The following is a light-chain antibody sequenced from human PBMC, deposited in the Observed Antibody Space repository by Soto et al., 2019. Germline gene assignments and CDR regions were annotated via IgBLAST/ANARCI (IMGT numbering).Light chain of an antibody. CDR3: VAWDDSLNGMV. CDR1: SSNIGNNA. CDR2: YDD. J-gene: IGLJ2*01. V-gene: IGLV1-36*01. Sequence: QSVLTQPPSVSEAPRQRVTISCSGSSSNIGNNAVNWYQQLPGKAPKLLIYYDDLLPSGVSDRFSGSKSGTSASLAISGLQSEDEADYYCVAWDDSLNGMVLGGGTKLTVL.